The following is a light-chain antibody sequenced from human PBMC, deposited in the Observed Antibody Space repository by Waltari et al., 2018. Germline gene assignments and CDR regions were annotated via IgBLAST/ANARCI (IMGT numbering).Light chain of an antibody. CDR2: GAS. J-gene: IGKJ2*01. CDR1: QGIGNA. V-gene: IGKV1-17*01. CDR3: LQHNSYSYT. Sequence: DIQMTQSPSSLSASVGDRVTITCRASQGIGNALGWCQQKPGRAPKRLIYGASTLQSGVPSRFSGSGSGTEFTLTISSLQPEDFATYYCLQHNSYSYTFGQGTKLDIK.